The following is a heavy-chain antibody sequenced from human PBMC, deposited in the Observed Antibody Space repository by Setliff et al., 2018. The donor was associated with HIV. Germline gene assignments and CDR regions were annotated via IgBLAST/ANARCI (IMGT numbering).Heavy chain of an antibody. J-gene: IGHJ4*02. D-gene: IGHD5-12*01. CDR2: INGGTTT. CDR1: GITVSGIY. V-gene: IGHV3-66*02. Sequence: PGGSLRLSCVASGITVSGIYMTWVRQAPEKGLEWVSVINGGTTTYYADSVKGRFTISRDNSKNTLYLQMNSLRVEDTAMYYCARDPPGSGFHLDYWGQGTPVTVSS. CDR3: ARDPPGSGFHLDY.